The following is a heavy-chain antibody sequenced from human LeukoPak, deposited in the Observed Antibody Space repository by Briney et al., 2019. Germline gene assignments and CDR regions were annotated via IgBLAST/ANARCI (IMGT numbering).Heavy chain of an antibody. CDR1: GFAFSSNA. Sequence: GGSLRLSCAASGFAFSSNAMTWVRQAPGKGLEWLSYISGSGSVQYYADSVKGRFTISRDNAKNSLYLQMNSLRAEDTAVYYCAREQGLSADSGSSGSHPLDYWGQGTLVTVSS. D-gene: IGHD3-22*01. CDR3: AREQGLSADSGSSGSHPLDY. J-gene: IGHJ4*02. V-gene: IGHV3-48*01. CDR2: ISGSGSVQ.